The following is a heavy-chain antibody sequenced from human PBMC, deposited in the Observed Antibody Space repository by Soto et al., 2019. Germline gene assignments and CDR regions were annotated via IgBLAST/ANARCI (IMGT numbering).Heavy chain of an antibody. CDR1: GAPSSGYS. D-gene: IGHD6-13*01. CDR3: ARLRAAGLSQIIAAAGSRYYYYYGMDV. J-gene: IGHJ6*02. V-gene: IGHV4-34*01. CDR2: INHTGST. Sequence: PPETLPLTCAVDGAPSSGYSWSWLRHAPGKRLEWLGEINHTGSTNYNPSLKSRVTISVDTSKNQFSLKLSSVTAADTAVYYCARLRAAGLSQIIAAAGSRYYYYYGMDVWGQGTTVT.